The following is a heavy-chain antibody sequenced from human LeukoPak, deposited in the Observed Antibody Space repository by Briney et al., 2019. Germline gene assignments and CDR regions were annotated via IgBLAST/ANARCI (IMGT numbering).Heavy chain of an antibody. J-gene: IGHJ3*02. CDR1: GFTVSRNY. D-gene: IGHD1-26*01. CDR3: ARVLAGATAADLDN. V-gene: IGHV3-53*04. Sequence: PGGSLSLICTASGFTVSRNYMIGLRQAPGKGLEWVSVIYSGGSTYYADSVKGRFTISRHNSKNTLYLQMNSLRAEDTAVYYCARVLAGATAADLDNWGQGTMVTVSS. CDR2: IYSGGST.